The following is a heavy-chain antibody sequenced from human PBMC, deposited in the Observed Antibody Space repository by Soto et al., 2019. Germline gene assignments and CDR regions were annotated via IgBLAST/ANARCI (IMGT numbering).Heavy chain of an antibody. CDR1: GYSFTSYW. CDR2: IYPGDSDT. CDR3: ATQWSMSGYYYYGMDV. V-gene: IGHV5-51*01. D-gene: IGHD3-10*01. J-gene: IGHJ6*02. Sequence: GESLKISCKGSGYSFTSYWIGWVRQMPGKGLEWMGIIYPGDSDTRYCPSFQGQVTISADKSISTAYLQWNSLKASDTAMYYCATQWSMSGYYYYGMDVWGQGTTVTVSS.